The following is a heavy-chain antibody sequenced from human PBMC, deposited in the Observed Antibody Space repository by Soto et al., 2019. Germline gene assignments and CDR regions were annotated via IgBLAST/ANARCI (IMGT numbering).Heavy chain of an antibody. CDR2: ISYRGGT. V-gene: IGHV4-59*01. J-gene: IGHJ3*02. CDR1: GGSISNYY. Sequence: QVQLQESGPGLVKPSETLSLTCTVSGGSISNYYWSWIRQPPGKGLEWIAYISYRGGTNSNPSLKSRLTMSLDTSKNQFSLKLSSVTAADTAVYFCARVYDTSRYFYAFDIWGPGTVVTV. D-gene: IGHD3-22*01. CDR3: ARVYDTSRYFYAFDI.